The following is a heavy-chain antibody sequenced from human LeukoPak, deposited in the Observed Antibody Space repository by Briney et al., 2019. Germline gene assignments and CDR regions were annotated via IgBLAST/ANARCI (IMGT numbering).Heavy chain of an antibody. D-gene: IGHD3-22*01. CDR1: GGSISSGGYS. V-gene: IGHV4-30-2*01. Sequence: PSQTLSLTCAVSGGSISSGGYSWSWIRQPPGKGLEWIGYIYHSGSTNYNPSLKSRVTMSVDTSKNQFSLKLSSVTAADTAVYYCARARIDYYDSSGYAAWFDYWGQGTLVTVSS. CDR2: IYHSGST. J-gene: IGHJ4*02. CDR3: ARARIDYYDSSGYAAWFDY.